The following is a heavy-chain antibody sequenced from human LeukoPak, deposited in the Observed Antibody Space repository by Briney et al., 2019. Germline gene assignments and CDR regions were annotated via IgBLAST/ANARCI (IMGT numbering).Heavy chain of an antibody. Sequence: GGSLRLSCAASGFTFSSYAMHWVRQAPGKGLEWVAVISYDGSNKYYADSVKGRFTISRDNSKNSLYLQMNSLRAEDTAVYYCAREPSGYDSYWGQGTLVTVSS. CDR2: ISYDGSNK. CDR1: GFTFSSYA. D-gene: IGHD5-12*01. J-gene: IGHJ4*02. V-gene: IGHV3-30*04. CDR3: AREPSGYDSY.